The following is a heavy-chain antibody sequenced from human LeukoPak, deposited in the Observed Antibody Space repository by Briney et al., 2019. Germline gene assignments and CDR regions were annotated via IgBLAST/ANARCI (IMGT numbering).Heavy chain of an antibody. CDR1: GYTFTSYG. V-gene: IGHV1-18*01. CDR2: ISAYNGNT. D-gene: IGHD3-22*01. J-gene: IGHJ4*02. CDR3: ARTVDYYDSSGYYRY. Sequence: GASVKVSCTASGYTFTSYGISWVRQAPGQGLEWMGWISAYNGNTNYAQKLQGRVTMTTDTSTSTAYMELRSLRSDDTAVYYCARTVDYYDSSGYYRYWGQGTLVTVSS.